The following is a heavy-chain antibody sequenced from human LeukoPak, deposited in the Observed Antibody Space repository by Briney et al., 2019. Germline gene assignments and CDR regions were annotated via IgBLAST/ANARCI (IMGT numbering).Heavy chain of an antibody. CDR1: GGSISSSSYY. CDR3: ARHISYGKDY. CDR2: TYYSGST. D-gene: IGHD1-26*01. Sequence: SETLSLTCTVSGGSISSSSYYWGWIRQPPGKGLEWIGSTYYSGSTYYNPSLESRVTISVDTSKNQFSLKLSSVTAADTAVYYCARHISYGKDYWGQGTLVTVSS. V-gene: IGHV4-39*01. J-gene: IGHJ4*02.